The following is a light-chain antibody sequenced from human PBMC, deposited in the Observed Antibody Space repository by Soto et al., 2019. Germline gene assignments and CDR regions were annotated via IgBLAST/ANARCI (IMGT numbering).Light chain of an antibody. V-gene: IGKV1-17*02. Sequence: DIRMTQSPSSLSASGGDRGAITCRASQDIRNELGWYQQKSGEAPKRMVFAASTLQRGVPPRLRGSGSGTEFTLTITDLQPEDLATYYCLQHYSHPHTFGQGTRLEIK. CDR2: AAS. J-gene: IGKJ5*01. CDR3: LQHYSHPHT. CDR1: QDIRNE.